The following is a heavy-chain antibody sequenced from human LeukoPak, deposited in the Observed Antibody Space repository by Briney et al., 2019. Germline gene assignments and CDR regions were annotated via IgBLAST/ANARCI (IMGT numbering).Heavy chain of an antibody. J-gene: IGHJ5*02. V-gene: IGHV3-7*05. D-gene: IGHD5-24*01. CDR2: IKQDGSEK. CDR1: GFTFSNYW. Sequence: PGGSLRLSCAASGFTFSNYWMIWVRQAPGKGLEWVGNIKQDGSEKRYADSVRGRFSISRDNAQTSLYLQMNSLRAEDTAVNYCARASDPWLQLTWGQGTLVTVSS. CDR3: ARASDPWLQLT.